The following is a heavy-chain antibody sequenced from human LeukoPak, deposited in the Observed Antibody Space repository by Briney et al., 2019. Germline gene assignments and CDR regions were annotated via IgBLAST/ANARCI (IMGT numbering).Heavy chain of an antibody. V-gene: IGHV3-30-3*01. CDR3: TKVRSGSSSWALRVFDY. CDR2: ISYDGSNK. Sequence: GGSLRLSCAASGFTFSSYAMHWVRQAPGKGLEWVAVISYDGSNKYYADSVKGRFIISRDNSKNTLYLQMNSLRAEDTAVYYCTKVRSGSSSWALRVFDYWGQGALVTVSS. J-gene: IGHJ4*02. CDR1: GFTFSSYA. D-gene: IGHD6-13*01.